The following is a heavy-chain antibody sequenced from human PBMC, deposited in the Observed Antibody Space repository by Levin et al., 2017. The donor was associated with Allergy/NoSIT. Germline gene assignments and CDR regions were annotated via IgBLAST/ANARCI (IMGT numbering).Heavy chain of an antibody. J-gene: IGHJ4*02. CDR1: GGSISSYY. Sequence: NPSETLSLTCTVSGGSISSYYWSWIRQPAGKGLEWIGRLSTSGDSAYNPSLRSRVTMSLDTSKNQFFLKLSPVTAADTALYYCARARSSGTAIEFDYWGQGTLVTVSS. CDR2: LSTSGDS. CDR3: ARARSSGTAIEFDY. D-gene: IGHD5-18*01. V-gene: IGHV4-4*07.